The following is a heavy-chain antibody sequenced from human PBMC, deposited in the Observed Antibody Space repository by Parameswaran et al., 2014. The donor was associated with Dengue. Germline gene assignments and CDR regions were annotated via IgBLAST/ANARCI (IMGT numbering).Heavy chain of an antibody. V-gene: IGHV3-21*01. D-gene: IGHD6-19*01. J-gene: IGHJ4*02. CDR2: ITYRSTYI. CDR3: ASGDIAVAGTGFDY. Sequence: VRQMPGKGLEWVSSITYRSTYIYYADSVKGRFTISRDNAKNSLYLQMNSLRAEDTAVYYCASGDIAVAGTGFDYWGLGTLVTVSS.